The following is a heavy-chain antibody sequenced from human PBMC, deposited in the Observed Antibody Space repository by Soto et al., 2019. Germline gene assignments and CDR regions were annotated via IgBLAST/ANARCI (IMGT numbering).Heavy chain of an antibody. D-gene: IGHD5-12*01. V-gene: IGHV3-33*01. Sequence: QVQLVESGGGVVQPGRSLRLSCAASGFTFSSYGMHWVRQAPGKGLEWVAGIWYDGSNKYYADSVKGRFTISRDYSKNTLYRHKISLRAEDTAVYYCAREGGYGARDVWGQGTTVTGSS. CDR3: AREGGYGARDV. CDR2: IWYDGSNK. CDR1: GFTFSSYG. J-gene: IGHJ6*02.